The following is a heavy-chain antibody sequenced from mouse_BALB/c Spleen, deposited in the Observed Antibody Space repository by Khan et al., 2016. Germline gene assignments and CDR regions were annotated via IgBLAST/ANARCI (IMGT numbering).Heavy chain of an antibody. V-gene: IGHV14-3*02. D-gene: IGHD2-4*01. CDR1: GFNIKDTY. Sequence: VQLKQSGAELVKPGASVKLSCTASGFNIKDTYMHWVKQRPEQGLEWIGRIDPANGNTKYDPKFQGKATITADTSSNTAYLQLSSLTSEDTAVYYCDRSPYDYDVGFAYWGQGTLVTVSA. CDR3: DRSPYDYDVGFAY. J-gene: IGHJ3*01. CDR2: IDPANGNT.